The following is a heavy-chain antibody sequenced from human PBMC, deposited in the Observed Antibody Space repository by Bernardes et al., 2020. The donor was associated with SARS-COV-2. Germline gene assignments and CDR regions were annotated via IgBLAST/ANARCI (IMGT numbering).Heavy chain of an antibody. V-gene: IGHV3-48*03. Sequence: GGSLRLSCAASGFTFSSYEMNWVRQAPGKGLEWVSYISSSGSTIYYADSVKGRFTISRDNAKNSLYLQMNSLRAEDTAVYYCARDGRSSWYKGQYYYYYGMDVWGQGTTVTVSS. J-gene: IGHJ6*02. D-gene: IGHD6-13*01. CDR3: ARDGRSSWYKGQYYYYYGMDV. CDR1: GFTFSSYE. CDR2: ISSSGSTI.